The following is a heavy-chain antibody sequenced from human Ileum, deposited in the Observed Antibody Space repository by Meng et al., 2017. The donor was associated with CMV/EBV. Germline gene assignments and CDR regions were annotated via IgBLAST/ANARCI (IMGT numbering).Heavy chain of an antibody. D-gene: IGHD3-10*01. Sequence: GESLKISCAASGFPFSNFGMHWVRQAPGKGLEWVTFIRYDGSDKLYADSVKGRFTISRDNSKNTLNLEMNSLRGEDTAVYYCAKDRLAIHMVRGYGMDVWGQGTMVTVSS. V-gene: IGHV3-30*02. CDR2: IRYDGSDK. CDR1: GFPFSNFG. J-gene: IGHJ6*02. CDR3: AKDRLAIHMVRGYGMDV.